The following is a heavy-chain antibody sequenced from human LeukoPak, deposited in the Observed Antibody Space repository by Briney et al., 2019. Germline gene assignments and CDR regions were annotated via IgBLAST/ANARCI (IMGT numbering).Heavy chain of an antibody. CDR3: ANYRSGGGGCYSCLDH. CDR1: GFTFKNYA. V-gene: IGHV3-23*01. J-gene: IGHJ1*01. CDR2: TSGSGDIR. D-gene: IGHD2-15*01. Sequence: GGSLRLSCAASGFTFKNYAMTWVRQAPGKGLEWVSRTSGSGDIRLYADSVKGRFTISRKNSGNRLYLQMNSMREDDTGVYYCANYRSGGGGCYSCLDHWGQGTQVTVSS.